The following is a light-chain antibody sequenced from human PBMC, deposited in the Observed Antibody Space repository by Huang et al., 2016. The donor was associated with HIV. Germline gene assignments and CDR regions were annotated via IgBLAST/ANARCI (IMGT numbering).Light chain of an antibody. CDR2: GAS. J-gene: IGKJ1*01. CDR1: QSGGSSF. V-gene: IGKV3-20*01. Sequence: EIVLTQSPGTLSLSPGERASLSCRASQSGGSSFLAWYQQKPGQAPRLLIYGASNMATGIPDRFIGSGSGTDFTLTISRLEAEDFAVYYCQQCGDSPWTFGQGTKVEIK. CDR3: QQCGDSPWT.